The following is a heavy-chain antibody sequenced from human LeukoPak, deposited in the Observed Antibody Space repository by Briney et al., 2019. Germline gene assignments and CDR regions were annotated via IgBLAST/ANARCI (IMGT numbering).Heavy chain of an antibody. Sequence: SETLSLTCAVYGGSFSGYYWNWIRQPPGKGLEWIGEINHSGSTNYNPSLKSRVTISVDTSKNQFSLKLNSVTAADTAVYYCARGLSAIVHWGQGTVVTVSS. D-gene: IGHD2-21*02. CDR2: INHSGST. CDR1: GGSFSGYY. V-gene: IGHV4-34*01. J-gene: IGHJ4*02. CDR3: ARGLSAIVH.